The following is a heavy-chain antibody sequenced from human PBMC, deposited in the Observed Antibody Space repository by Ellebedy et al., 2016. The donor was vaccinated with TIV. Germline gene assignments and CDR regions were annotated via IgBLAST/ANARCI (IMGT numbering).Heavy chain of an antibody. D-gene: IGHD5-12*01. CDR3: VRVRSGYDPGFDY. Sequence: MPSETLSLTCTVSGVPINTDNYWSWIRQSPGKGLEWIGHIYYSGGTFYNPSLKSRLTMSIDTSRNQFSLKLTSVTAADTAVYYCVRVRSGYDPGFDYWGQGTLVTVSS. V-gene: IGHV4-30-4*01. J-gene: IGHJ4*02. CDR2: IYYSGGT. CDR1: GVPINTDNY.